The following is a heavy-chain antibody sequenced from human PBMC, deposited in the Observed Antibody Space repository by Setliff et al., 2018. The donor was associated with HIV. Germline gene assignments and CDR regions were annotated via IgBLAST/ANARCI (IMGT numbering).Heavy chain of an antibody. CDR3: ASVSPGGYFDY. V-gene: IGHV1-2*06. D-gene: IGHD2-15*01. CDR1: GYTFTDYY. Sequence: ASVKVSCKASGYTFTDYYMHWVRQAPGQGLEWMGRINPNNGGTNYAQKFQGRVTMTRDTSISTAYMELSRLRSDDTAVYYCASVSPGGYFDYWGQGTLVTVSS. J-gene: IGHJ4*02. CDR2: INPNNGGT.